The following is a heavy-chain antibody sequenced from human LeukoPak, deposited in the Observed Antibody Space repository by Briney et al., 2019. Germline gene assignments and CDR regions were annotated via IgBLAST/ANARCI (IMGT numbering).Heavy chain of an antibody. CDR1: GGSFSGYY. CDR3: ARGTPVPAAIQGDYFDY. CDR2: INHSGST. V-gene: IGHV4-34*01. Sequence: SETLSLTCAVYGGSFSGYYWSWIRQPPGKGLEWIGEINHSGSTNYNPSLKSRVTISVDTSKNQFSLKLSSVTAADTAVYYCARGTPVPAAIQGDYFDYWGQGTLATVSS. D-gene: IGHD2-2*02. J-gene: IGHJ4*02.